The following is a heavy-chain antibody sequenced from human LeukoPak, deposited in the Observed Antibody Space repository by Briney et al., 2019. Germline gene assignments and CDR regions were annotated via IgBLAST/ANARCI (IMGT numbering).Heavy chain of an antibody. CDR1: GFTFSSYG. V-gene: IGHV3-33*01. D-gene: IGHD2-2*01. CDR2: IWYDGSNK. J-gene: IGHJ4*02. Sequence: GGSLRLSCAASGFTFSSYGMHWVRQAPVKGLEWVAVIWYDGSNKYYADSVKGRFTISRDNSKNTLYLQMNSLRAEDTAVYYCARYERSEVVSAAPSEYWGQGTLVTVSS. CDR3: ARYERSEVVSAAPSEY.